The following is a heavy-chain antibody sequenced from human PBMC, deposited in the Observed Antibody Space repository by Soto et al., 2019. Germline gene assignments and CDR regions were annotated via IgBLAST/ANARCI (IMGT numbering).Heavy chain of an antibody. Sequence: ASVKVSCKASGYTFSSYAISWVRQAPGQGLEWMGGIIPIFGTADYAQKFQGRVTITADESTSTAYMELSSLRSEDTAVYYCARGATYYDFWSGYPPGYYYYGMDVWGQGTTVPVSS. CDR3: ARGATYYDFWSGYPPGYYYYGMDV. CDR1: GYTFSSYA. CDR2: IIPIFGTA. J-gene: IGHJ6*02. D-gene: IGHD3-3*01. V-gene: IGHV1-69*13.